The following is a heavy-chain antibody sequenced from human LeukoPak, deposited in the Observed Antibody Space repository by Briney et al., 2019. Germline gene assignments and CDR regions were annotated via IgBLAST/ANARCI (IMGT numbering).Heavy chain of an antibody. J-gene: IGHJ4*02. CDR2: ISASGDNT. D-gene: IGHD4-17*01. CDR1: GFTVNSYA. Sequence: PGGPLRLSCDASGFTVNSYAMNWVRQAPGKGLEWVSVISASGDNTYYADSVKGRFTISRDDSKNTVYLQMNSLRADDTVVYHCAKGGRRHYGDYVAFWGQGTLVTVSS. CDR3: AKGGRRHYGDYVAF. V-gene: IGHV3-23*01.